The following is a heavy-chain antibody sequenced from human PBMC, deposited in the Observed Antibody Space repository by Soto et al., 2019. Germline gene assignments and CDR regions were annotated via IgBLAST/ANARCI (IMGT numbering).Heavy chain of an antibody. CDR1: GFSLNTGGET. CDR2: IYWDDGK. Sequence: QITLKESGPPLVRPTQTLTLTCVFSGFSLNTGGETVGRIRQPPGKALEWVALIYWDDGKRYSPSLKSRLTITKETSRNQVVLTMTNVDPEDTATYFCAHSPAPRVYFQHWGEGTLVTVSS. CDR3: AHSPAPRVYFQH. V-gene: IGHV2-5*02. J-gene: IGHJ1*01. D-gene: IGHD3-10*01.